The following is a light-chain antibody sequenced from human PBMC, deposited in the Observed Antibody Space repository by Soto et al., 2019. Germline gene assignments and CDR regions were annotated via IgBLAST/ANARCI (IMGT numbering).Light chain of an antibody. J-gene: IGKJ3*01. Sequence: DIQMTQSPSSLSASVGDRVTITCRASQSISSYLNWYQQKPGKAPKLLIYAASSLQSGVPSRLSGSGSGTDFTLTISSLQPEDFATYYCQQSYSTLGTFGPGTKVDIK. V-gene: IGKV1-39*01. CDR2: AAS. CDR3: QQSYSTLGT. CDR1: QSISSY.